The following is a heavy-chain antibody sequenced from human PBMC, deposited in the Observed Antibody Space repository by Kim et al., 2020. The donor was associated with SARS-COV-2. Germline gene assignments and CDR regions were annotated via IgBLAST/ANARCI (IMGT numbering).Heavy chain of an antibody. D-gene: IGHD6-19*01. CDR3: ARDRQRAGTGVDY. V-gene: IGHV6-1*01. J-gene: IGHJ4*02. Sequence: YARTEKGRITIHPDTSKNQFSLQLNSVTPEDTAVYYCARDRQRAGTGVDYWGQGTLVTVSS.